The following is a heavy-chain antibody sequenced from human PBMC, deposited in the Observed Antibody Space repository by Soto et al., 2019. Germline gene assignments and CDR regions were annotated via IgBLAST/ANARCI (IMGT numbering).Heavy chain of an antibody. CDR3: AKTAGYDYVRGRSGLDP. V-gene: IGHV3-30*18. D-gene: IGHD3-16*01. CDR1: GFTFSSYG. J-gene: IGHJ5*02. CDR2: ISYDGSDK. Sequence: PGGSLRLSCAGSGFTFSSYGMHWVRQAPGKGLEWVAVISYDGSDKYYGDSVKGRFTISRDDSKNTLYLQMNSLRVEDTAIYYCAKTAGYDYVRGRSGLDPWGQGT.